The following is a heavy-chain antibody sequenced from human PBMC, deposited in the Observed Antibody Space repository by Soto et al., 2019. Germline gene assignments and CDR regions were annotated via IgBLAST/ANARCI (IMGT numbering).Heavy chain of an antibody. Sequence: AALKVSCTASGYTFTSYYMHWVRQAPGQGLEWMGIINPSGGSTSYAQKFQGRVTMTRDTSTSTVYMELSSLRSEDTAVYYCARWRYYYDSSGYYCIDYCGHGTLVTVSS. CDR1: GYTFTSYY. CDR3: ARWRYYYDSSGYYCIDY. D-gene: IGHD3-22*01. J-gene: IGHJ4*01. CDR2: INPSGGST. V-gene: IGHV1-46*01.